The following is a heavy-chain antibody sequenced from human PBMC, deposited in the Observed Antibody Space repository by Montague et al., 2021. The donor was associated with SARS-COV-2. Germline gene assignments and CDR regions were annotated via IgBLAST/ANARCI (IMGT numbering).Heavy chain of an antibody. D-gene: IGHD3-3*01. CDR1: GGSLSGYY. V-gene: IGHV4-34*01. Sequence: SETLSLTCAVYGGSLSGYYWAWIRQTPGKGLEWIVEINHSGNTNYNPSLKSRLTISVDTSKKRFSLKLSSVTTADTAVYYCARGADYDFWSGYLRYKWFDPWGLGTPVTVSS. J-gene: IGHJ5*02. CDR2: INHSGNT. CDR3: ARGADYDFWSGYLRYKWFDP.